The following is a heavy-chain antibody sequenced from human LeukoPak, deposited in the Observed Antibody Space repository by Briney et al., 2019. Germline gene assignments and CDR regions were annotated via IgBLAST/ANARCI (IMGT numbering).Heavy chain of an antibody. D-gene: IGHD3-9*01. CDR1: GFTFSAYW. CDR3: AREGDYDIFDSLDY. J-gene: IGHJ4*02. V-gene: IGHV3-74*01. CDR2: INSDGSST. Sequence: GGSLRLSCAASGFTFSAYWMHWVRQSPGKGLVWVSRINSDGSSTDYADSVKGRFTISRDIAKSTLYLQMNSLRAEDTAVYYCAREGDYDIFDSLDYWGQGTLVTVSS.